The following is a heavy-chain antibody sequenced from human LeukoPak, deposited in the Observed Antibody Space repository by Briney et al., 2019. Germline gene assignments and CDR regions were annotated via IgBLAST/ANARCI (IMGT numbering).Heavy chain of an antibody. CDR2: IYYSGST. J-gene: IGHJ4*02. Sequence: SETLSLTCTVSGGSISSSSYYWGWIRQPPGKGLEWIGSIYYSGSTYYNPSLKSRVTISVDTSKNQFSLKLSSVTAADTAVYYCARLLDGYNYGDSWGQGTLVTVSS. V-gene: IGHV4-39*01. D-gene: IGHD5-24*01. CDR3: ARLLDGYNYGDS. CDR1: GGSISSSSYY.